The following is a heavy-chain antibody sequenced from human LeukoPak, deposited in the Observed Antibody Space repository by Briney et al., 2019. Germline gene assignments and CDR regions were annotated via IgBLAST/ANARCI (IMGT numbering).Heavy chain of an antibody. Sequence: ASVKVSCKASGYIFTSYGINWVRQATGQGLEWMGWMNPNSGNTGYAQKFQGRVTITRNTSISTAYMELSSLRSEDTAVYYCARGDFWSGYSYNWFDPWGQGTLVTVSS. D-gene: IGHD3-3*01. J-gene: IGHJ5*02. CDR3: ARGDFWSGYSYNWFDP. V-gene: IGHV1-8*03. CDR1: GYIFTSYG. CDR2: MNPNSGNT.